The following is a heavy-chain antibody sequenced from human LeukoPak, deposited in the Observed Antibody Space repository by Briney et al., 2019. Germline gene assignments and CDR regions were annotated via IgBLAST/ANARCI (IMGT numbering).Heavy chain of an antibody. CDR2: IDPSDSYT. V-gene: IGHV5-10-1*01. CDR1: GYSFTSYW. CDR3: ASTYYDILTGSYYFDY. Sequence: GESLKISRKGSGYSFTSYWISWVRQMPGKGLEWMGRIDPSDSYTNYSPSFQGHVTISADKSISTAYLQWSSLKASDTAMYYCASTYYDILTGSYYFDYWGQGTLVTVSS. D-gene: IGHD3-9*01. J-gene: IGHJ4*02.